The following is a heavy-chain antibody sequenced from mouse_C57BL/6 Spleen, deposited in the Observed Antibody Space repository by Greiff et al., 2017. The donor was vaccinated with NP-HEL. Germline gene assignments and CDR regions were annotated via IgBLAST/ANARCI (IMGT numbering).Heavy chain of an antibody. J-gene: IGHJ2*01. V-gene: IGHV1-85*01. CDR3: ARRDYPVYFDD. Sequence: LEESGPELVKPGASVKLSCKASGYTFTSYDINWVKQRPGQGLEWIGWIYPRDGSTKYNEKFKGKATLTVDTSSRTAYMELRSLTSEDSAVYVCARRDYPVYFDDWGQGTTLTVPS. CDR1: GYTFTSYD. D-gene: IGHD5-5*01. CDR2: IYPRDGST.